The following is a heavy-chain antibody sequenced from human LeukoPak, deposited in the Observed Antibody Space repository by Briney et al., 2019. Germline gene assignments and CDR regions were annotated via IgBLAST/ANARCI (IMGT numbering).Heavy chain of an antibody. CDR3: ARDRGYYVFDY. D-gene: IGHD3-22*01. J-gene: IGHJ4*02. V-gene: IGHV3-7*01. CDR1: GFTFSNYW. CDR2: VKPDGSEK. Sequence: GGSLRLSCAASGFTFSNYWMTWVRQALGKGLEWVAHVKPDGSEKSYVDSVKGRFTISRDNAQNSLYLQMNSLRAEDTAVYYCARDRGYYVFDYWGQGTLVTVSS.